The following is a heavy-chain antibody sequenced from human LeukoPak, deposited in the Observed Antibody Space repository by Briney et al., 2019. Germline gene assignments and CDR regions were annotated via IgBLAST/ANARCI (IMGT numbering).Heavy chain of an antibody. Sequence: SVKVSCKASGGTFSSYAISWVRQAPGQGREWMGGIIPIFGTANYAQKFQGRVTITADESTSTAYMELSSLRSEDTAVYYCAREGYSGYDSGYWGQGTLVTVSS. CDR3: AREGYSGYDSGY. V-gene: IGHV1-69*13. CDR1: GGTFSSYA. D-gene: IGHD5-12*01. CDR2: IIPIFGTA. J-gene: IGHJ4*02.